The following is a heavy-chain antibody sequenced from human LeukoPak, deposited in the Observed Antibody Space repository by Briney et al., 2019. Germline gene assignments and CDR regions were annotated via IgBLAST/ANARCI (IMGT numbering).Heavy chain of an antibody. D-gene: IGHD5-12*01. Sequence: PGGSLRLSCAASGFSFRDLWMTWVRQAPGKGLEWVANINQGGSVKYYVDSVKGRFTISRDDAKSSLYVQMNSLRDEDTAVYYCARFGYSGWNLEYWGQGTLVTVYS. J-gene: IGHJ4*02. CDR1: GFSFRDLW. CDR2: INQGGSVK. V-gene: IGHV3-7*01. CDR3: ARFGYSGWNLEY.